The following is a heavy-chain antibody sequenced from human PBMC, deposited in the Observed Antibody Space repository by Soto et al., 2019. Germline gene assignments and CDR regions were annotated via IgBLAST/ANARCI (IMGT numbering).Heavy chain of an antibody. D-gene: IGHD3-16*01. CDR2: INAGNGNT. CDR3: ARGYGGPIGWFDP. J-gene: IGHJ5*02. V-gene: IGHV1-3*01. CDR1: GYTFTSDA. Sequence: QVQLVQSGAEVKKPGASVKVSCKASGYTFTSDAMHWGRQAPGQRLEWMGWINAGNGNTKYSQKFQGRVTITRDTPASTAYMELSSLRSADTAVYCCARGYGGPIGWFDPWGQGTLVTVSS.